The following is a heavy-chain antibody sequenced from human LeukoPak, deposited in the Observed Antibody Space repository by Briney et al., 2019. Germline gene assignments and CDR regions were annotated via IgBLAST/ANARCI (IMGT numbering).Heavy chain of an antibody. D-gene: IGHD3-3*01. Sequence: PGGSLRLSCVASVFTFSDYYMSWIRLTPGKGLEWVSYIGGSGSVVHYADSVKGRFTISRDNSKNTLYLQMNSLRAEDTAVYYCAKYTFDFWSGYFVYWGQGTLVTVSS. CDR3: AKYTFDFWSGYFVY. CDR2: IGGSGSVV. CDR1: VFTFSDYY. J-gene: IGHJ4*02. V-gene: IGHV3-11*01.